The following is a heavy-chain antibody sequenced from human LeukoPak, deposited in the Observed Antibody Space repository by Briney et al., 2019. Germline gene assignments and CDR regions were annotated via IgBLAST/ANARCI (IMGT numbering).Heavy chain of an antibody. Sequence: PSETLSLTCAAYGGSLSGYYWSWIRQPPGKGLEWIGETNHSGSTNYNPSLKSRVTISVDTSKNQFSLKLSSVTAADTAVYYCARGAYDYVWGSYRPNPHFDYWGQGTLVTVSS. D-gene: IGHD3-16*02. J-gene: IGHJ4*02. CDR2: TNHSGST. CDR3: ARGAYDYVWGSYRPNPHFDY. CDR1: GGSLSGYY. V-gene: IGHV4-34*01.